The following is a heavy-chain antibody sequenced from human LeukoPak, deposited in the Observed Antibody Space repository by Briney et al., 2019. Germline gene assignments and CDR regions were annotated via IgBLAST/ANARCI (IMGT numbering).Heavy chain of an antibody. Sequence: SETLSLTCTVSGVSISSGSYYWNWIRQPAGRGLEWIGRIYTSGSTNYNPSLKSRVTISVDTSKNQFSLKLSSVTAADTAVYYCATSLDRSSSWYYFDYWGQGTLVTVSS. D-gene: IGHD6-13*01. CDR1: GVSISSGSYY. J-gene: IGHJ4*02. CDR3: ATSLDRSSSWYYFDY. V-gene: IGHV4-61*02. CDR2: IYTSGST.